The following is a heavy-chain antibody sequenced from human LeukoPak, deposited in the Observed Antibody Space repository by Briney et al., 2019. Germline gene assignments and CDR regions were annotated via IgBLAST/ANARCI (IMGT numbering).Heavy chain of an antibody. CDR1: SGSISSYY. V-gene: IGHV4-4*07. Sequence: SETLSLTCTVSSGSISSYYWSWIRQPAGKALEWIGRIYTSGSTNYNPSLKSRVTMSVDTSKNQFSPKLSSVTAADTAVYYCARDSPHGSGSYYNPYYYMDVWGKGTTVTISS. CDR3: ARDSPHGSGSYYNPYYYMDV. J-gene: IGHJ6*03. D-gene: IGHD3-10*01. CDR2: IYTSGST.